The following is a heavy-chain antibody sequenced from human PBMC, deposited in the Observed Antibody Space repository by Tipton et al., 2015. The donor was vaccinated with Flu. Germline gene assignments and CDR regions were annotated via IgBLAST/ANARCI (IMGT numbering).Heavy chain of an antibody. Sequence: SLRLSCAASGFTVSTNYMSWVRQAPGKGLEWVSVIYSIGSTYYADSVKGRFTISRDNSKNTLYLQMNSLRVEDTAVYYCARDPSYCSGGSCDYWGQGTLVTVSS. CDR2: IYSIGST. V-gene: IGHV3-53*01. CDR1: GFTVSTNY. CDR3: ARDPSYCSGGSCDY. J-gene: IGHJ4*02. D-gene: IGHD2-15*01.